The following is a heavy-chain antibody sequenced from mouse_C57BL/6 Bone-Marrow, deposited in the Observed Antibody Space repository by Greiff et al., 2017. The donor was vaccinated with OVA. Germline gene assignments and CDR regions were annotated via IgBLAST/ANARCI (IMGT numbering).Heavy chain of an antibody. V-gene: IGHV5-2*01. CDR3: ARLYYGTAAMDY. Sequence: DVKLVESGGGLVQPGESLKLSCESNEYEFPSHDMSWVRKTPEKRLELVAAINSDGGSTSYPDTMERRFIISRDNTKKTLYLQMSSLRSEDTALYYCARLYYGTAAMDYWGQGTSVTVSS. J-gene: IGHJ4*01. CDR1: EYEFPSHD. D-gene: IGHD2-1*01. CDR2: INSDGGST.